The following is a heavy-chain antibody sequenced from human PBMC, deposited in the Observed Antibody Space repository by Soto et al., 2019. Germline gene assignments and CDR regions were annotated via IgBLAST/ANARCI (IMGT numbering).Heavy chain of an antibody. V-gene: IGHV1-2*02. J-gene: IGHJ6*02. CDR2: INPNSGGT. D-gene: IGHD6-19*01. Sequence: SVKVSCKASGYTFTGYYMHWVRQAPGQGLEWMGWINPNSGGTNYAQKFQGRVTMTRDTSISTAYMELSRLRSEDTAVYYCARGGAVAVLYYSYYGMDVWGQGTPVTVSS. CDR1: GYTFTGYY. CDR3: ARGGAVAVLYYSYYGMDV.